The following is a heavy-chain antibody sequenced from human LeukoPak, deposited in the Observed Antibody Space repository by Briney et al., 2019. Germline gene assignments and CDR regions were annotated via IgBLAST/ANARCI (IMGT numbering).Heavy chain of an antibody. CDR2: FDPRDGET. V-gene: IGHV1-24*01. Sequence: ASVTVSCTFSGYTLTELSMHWVRQAPGKGQEWKGGFDPRDGETIYAQKFHSRVTMNEDTSTDTAYMELSSLRSEDTAVYYCATDALGIAVAGTGYTWFDPWGRATLVPVS. J-gene: IGHJ5*02. D-gene: IGHD6-19*01. CDR1: GYTLTELS. CDR3: ATDALGIAVAGTGYTWFDP.